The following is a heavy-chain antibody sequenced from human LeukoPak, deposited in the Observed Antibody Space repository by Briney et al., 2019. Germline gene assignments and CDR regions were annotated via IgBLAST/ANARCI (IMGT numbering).Heavy chain of an antibody. CDR1: GYTFTSYG. D-gene: IGHD3-10*01. CDR2: ISAYNGNT. CDR3: AREGPGFGELLGCFDY. V-gene: IGHV1-18*01. J-gene: IGHJ4*02. Sequence: ASVKVSCKASGYTFTSYGISWVRQAPGQGLEWMGWISAYNGNTNYAQKLQGRVTMTTDTSTSTAYMELRSLRSDDTAVYYCAREGPGFGELLGCFDYWGQGTLVTVSS.